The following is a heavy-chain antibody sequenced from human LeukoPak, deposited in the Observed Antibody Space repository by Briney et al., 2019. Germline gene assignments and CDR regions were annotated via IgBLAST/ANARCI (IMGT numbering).Heavy chain of an antibody. CDR2: FDPEDGET. J-gene: IGHJ4*02. D-gene: IGHD6-19*01. CDR1: GYTFTGNG. CDR3: AAYSSGWYAYY. V-gene: IGHV1-24*01. Sequence: ASVKVSCKASGYTFTGNGISWVRQAPGKELEWMGGFDPEDGETIYAQKFQGRVTMTEDTSTDTAYMELSSLRSEDTAVYYCAAYSSGWYAYYWGQGTLVTVSS.